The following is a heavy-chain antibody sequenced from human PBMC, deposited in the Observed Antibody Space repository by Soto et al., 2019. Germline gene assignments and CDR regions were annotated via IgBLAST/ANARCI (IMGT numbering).Heavy chain of an antibody. CDR2: INHSGST. CDR3: ARLGGYVSVGYYYLWDS. CDR1: DGSMNSDSSY. D-gene: IGHD3-22*01. V-gene: IGHV4-39*01. Sequence: QLQLQESGPGLVKPSETLSLTCRVSDGSMNSDSSYWGWIRQPPGKVLEWIGVINHSGSTYNNLSLRGRVTMSVDASRNQFSLKLTSMTAADTAVYYCARLGGYVSVGYYYLWDSWGQGTLVTVSS. J-gene: IGHJ4*02.